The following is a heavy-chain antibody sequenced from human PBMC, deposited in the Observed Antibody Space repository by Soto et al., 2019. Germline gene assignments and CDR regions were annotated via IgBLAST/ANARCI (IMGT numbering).Heavy chain of an antibody. V-gene: IGHV3-7*01. D-gene: IGHD3-10*01. Sequence: EVQLVESGGGLVQPGGSLRLSCAASGFTFNTYWMTWVRQAPGKGLEWVANIWPDGSAKKSVDSVKGRFTISRDNAKNSLYLQMNFLRAEDTAVYYCARGGSDMDVWGKGTTVNVSS. J-gene: IGHJ6*03. CDR3: ARGGSDMDV. CDR1: GFTFNTYW. CDR2: IWPDGSAK.